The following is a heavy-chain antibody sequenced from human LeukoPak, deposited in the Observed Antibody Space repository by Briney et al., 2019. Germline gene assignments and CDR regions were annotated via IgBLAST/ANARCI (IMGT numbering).Heavy chain of an antibody. Sequence: SETLSLTCTVSGYSISSGYYWGWIRQPPGKGLEWIGSIYQSGSTYYNPSLKSRVTISVDTSKNQFSLKLTSVTAADTAVYYCARDNRFGTRGFDPWGQGTLVTVSS. CDR1: GYSISSGYY. V-gene: IGHV4-38-2*02. CDR2: IYQSGST. CDR3: ARDNRFGTRGFDP. J-gene: IGHJ5*02. D-gene: IGHD3-10*01.